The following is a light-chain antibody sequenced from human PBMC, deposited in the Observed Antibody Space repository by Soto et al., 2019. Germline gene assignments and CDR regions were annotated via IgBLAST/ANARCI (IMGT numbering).Light chain of an antibody. J-gene: IGKJ4*01. Sequence: IQFTQSPSSLSSSVGDRVTVTCRASQGIGTYLVWYQQKSGKAPTVLIYASSTLQSGVPSRFSGSGSGTDFTLAISSLQPEDFATYYCQQSSSTPQTFGGGTKVDI. V-gene: IGKV1-39*01. CDR1: QGIGTY. CDR3: QQSSSTPQT. CDR2: ASS.